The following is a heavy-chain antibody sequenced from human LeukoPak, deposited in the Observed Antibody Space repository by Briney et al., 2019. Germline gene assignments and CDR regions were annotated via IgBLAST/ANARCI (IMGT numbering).Heavy chain of an antibody. D-gene: IGHD1-26*01. J-gene: IGHJ4*02. Sequence: ASVKVSCKASGYTFTNYYMHWVRQAPGQGLEWMGIINPSAGSTSYAQKFQGRVTMTRDMSTSTVYMELSSLRSEDTAVYYCAGRSGSSQLPDYWGQGTLVTVSS. CDR3: AGRSGSSQLPDY. V-gene: IGHV1-46*01. CDR1: GYTFTNYY. CDR2: INPSAGST.